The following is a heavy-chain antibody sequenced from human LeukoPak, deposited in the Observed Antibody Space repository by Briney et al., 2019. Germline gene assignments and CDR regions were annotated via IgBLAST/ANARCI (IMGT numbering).Heavy chain of an antibody. V-gene: IGHV1-3*03. CDR3: ARGIWTSHTVGYYFDN. Sequence: GASVKVSCKASGYTFTNYAVNWVRQAPGQRLERMGWINAGNGNTKYSQKFQDRVTLTRDASASTAYMELSSLRSEDMAVYYCARGIWTSHTVGYYFDNWGQGTLVTVSS. D-gene: IGHD6-13*01. J-gene: IGHJ4*02. CDR1: GYTFTNYA. CDR2: INAGNGNT.